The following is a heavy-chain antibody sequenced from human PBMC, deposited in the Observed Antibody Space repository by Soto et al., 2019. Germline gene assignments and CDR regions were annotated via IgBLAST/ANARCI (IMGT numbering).Heavy chain of an antibody. V-gene: IGHV4-4*02. CDR1: GGTIRSPDW. Sequence: KTSGTLSLTCGVSGGTIRSPDWWTWVRQPPGKGLEWIGEIFQSGSTNYTPSLESRVTISVDKSKNQFSLTLTSVTAADTAVYFCARGRGRYSSGWSWFDPWGQGILVTVSS. D-gene: IGHD6-19*01. CDR3: ARGRGRYSSGWSWFDP. J-gene: IGHJ5*02. CDR2: IFQSGST.